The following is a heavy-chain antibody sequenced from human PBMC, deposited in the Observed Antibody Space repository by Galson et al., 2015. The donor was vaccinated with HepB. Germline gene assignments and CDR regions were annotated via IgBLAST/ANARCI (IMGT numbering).Heavy chain of an antibody. J-gene: IGHJ5*02. CDR1: GFTFSSYS. Sequence: SLRLSCAASGFTFSSYSMNWVRQAPGKGLEWVANIKQDGSEKYYVDSVKGRFTISRDNAKNSLYLQMNSLRAEDTAVYYCARERRQWLVLMICWFDPWGQGTLVTVSS. CDR2: IKQDGSEK. CDR3: ARERRQWLVLMICWFDP. D-gene: IGHD6-19*01. V-gene: IGHV3-7*03.